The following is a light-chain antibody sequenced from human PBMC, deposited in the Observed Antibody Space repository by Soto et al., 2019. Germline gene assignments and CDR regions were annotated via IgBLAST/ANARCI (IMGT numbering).Light chain of an antibody. CDR1: QSVDSN. J-gene: IGKJ1*01. V-gene: IGKV3D-15*01. Sequence: IVMTQSPGALCVSTWEGATFCCRASQSVDSNLAWYQQKPGQAPRLLIYGASSRATGIPDRFSGSGSGTDFTLTISRLQFDDSAVYYCQQYNNWWTPAQGTKADIK. CDR2: GAS. CDR3: QQYNNWWT.